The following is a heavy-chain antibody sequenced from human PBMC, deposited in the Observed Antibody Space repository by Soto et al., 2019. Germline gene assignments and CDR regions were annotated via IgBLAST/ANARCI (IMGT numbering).Heavy chain of an antibody. CDR1: GFIFSSFT. D-gene: IGHD1-1*01. CDR2: ISKSSSLI. Sequence: WGSPRFSCVASGFIFSSFTMTWVRQAPGMGLQYLASISKSSSLIYYADSVRGRFIISRDNSKDSVFLQMYSLRAEDTAMYYCVRGDDRVDWGQGTLVTVSS. CDR3: VRGDDRVD. J-gene: IGHJ4*02. V-gene: IGHV3-21*01.